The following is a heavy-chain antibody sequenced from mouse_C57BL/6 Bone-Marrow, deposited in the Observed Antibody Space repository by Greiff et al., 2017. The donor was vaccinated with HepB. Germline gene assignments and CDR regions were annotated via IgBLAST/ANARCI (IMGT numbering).Heavy chain of an antibody. CDR1: GFTFSDYG. V-gene: IGHV5-17*01. J-gene: IGHJ4*01. CDR3: ARPSGTGAMDY. CDR2: ISSGSSTI. D-gene: IGHD4-1*01. Sequence: EVQLVESGGGLVKPGGSLKLSCAASGFTFSDYGMHWVRQAPEKGLEWVAYISSGSSTIYYEDTVKGRFTISRDNAKTTLFLQMTSLRSEDTAMYYCARPSGTGAMDYWGQGTSVTVSS.